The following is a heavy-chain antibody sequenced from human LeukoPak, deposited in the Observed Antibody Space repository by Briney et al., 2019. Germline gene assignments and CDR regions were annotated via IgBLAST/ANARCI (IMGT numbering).Heavy chain of an antibody. V-gene: IGHV3-23*01. Sequence: GGSLRLSCAASGFTFSSYAMSWVRQAPGKGLEWVSAISGSGGSTYYADSVKGRFTISRDNSKNTLYLQMNSLRAEDTAVYYCAKDFQGYDSSGYYAYFDYWGQGILVTVSS. D-gene: IGHD3-22*01. CDR2: ISGSGGST. J-gene: IGHJ4*02. CDR1: GFTFSSYA. CDR3: AKDFQGYDSSGYYAYFDY.